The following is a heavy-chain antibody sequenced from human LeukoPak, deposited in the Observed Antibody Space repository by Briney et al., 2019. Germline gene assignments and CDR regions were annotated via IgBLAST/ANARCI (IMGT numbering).Heavy chain of an antibody. D-gene: IGHD3-3*01. Sequence: SETLSLTCTVSGGSISSYYWSWIRQPPGKGLEWIGYIYTSGSTNYNPSLKSRVTISVDTSKNQFSLKLSSVTAADTAVYYCARHGSGSGFPNWFDPWGQGTLVTVSS. V-gene: IGHV4-4*09. CDR2: IYTSGST. CDR1: GGSISSYY. CDR3: ARHGSGSGFPNWFDP. J-gene: IGHJ5*02.